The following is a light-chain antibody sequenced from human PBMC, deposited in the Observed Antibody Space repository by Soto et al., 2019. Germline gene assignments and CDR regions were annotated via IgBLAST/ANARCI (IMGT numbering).Light chain of an antibody. CDR3: SSYAGSNNLVV. J-gene: IGLJ2*01. CDR1: SSDVGGYNY. V-gene: IGLV2-8*01. Sequence: QSALTQPPSASGSPGQSVTISCTGTSSDVGGYNYVSWYQQHPGEAPKLMIYDVSKRPSGVPDRFSGSKSGNTASLTVSGLQAEDEADYYCSSYAGSNNLVVFGGGTKLTVL. CDR2: DVS.